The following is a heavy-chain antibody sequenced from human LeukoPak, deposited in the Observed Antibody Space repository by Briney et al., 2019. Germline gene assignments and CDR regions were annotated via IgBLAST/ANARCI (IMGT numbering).Heavy chain of an antibody. CDR3: ARGRRALWFGESRISYYYYYGMDV. Sequence: SETLSLTCAVYGVSFSGYYWSWIRQPPGKGLEWIGEINHSGSTNYNPSLKSRVTISVDTSKNQFSLKLSSVTAADTAVYYCARGRRALWFGESRISYYYYYGMDVWGQGTTVTVSS. CDR2: INHSGST. CDR1: GVSFSGYY. V-gene: IGHV4-34*01. D-gene: IGHD3-10*01. J-gene: IGHJ6*02.